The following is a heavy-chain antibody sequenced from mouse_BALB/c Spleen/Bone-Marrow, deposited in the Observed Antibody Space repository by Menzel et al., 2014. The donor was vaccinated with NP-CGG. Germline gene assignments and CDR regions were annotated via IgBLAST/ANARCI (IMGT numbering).Heavy chain of an antibody. CDR1: GFTFSSYA. Sequence: DVKLVESGGGLVKPGGSLKLSCAASGFTFSSYAMSWVRQSPEKRLEWVAEISSGGSYTYYPDTVTGRFTIYRDNAKNTLYLEMSSLRSEDTAMYYCARDSSGYFDYWGQGTTLTVSS. CDR2: ISSGGSYT. V-gene: IGHV5-9-4*01. D-gene: IGHD3-1*01. J-gene: IGHJ2*01. CDR3: ARDSSGYFDY.